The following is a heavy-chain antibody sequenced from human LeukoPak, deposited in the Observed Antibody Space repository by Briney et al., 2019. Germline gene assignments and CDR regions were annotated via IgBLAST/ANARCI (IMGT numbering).Heavy chain of an antibody. V-gene: IGHV1-18*01. CDR3: ASLARTSNYGFYYYMDV. D-gene: IGHD4-11*01. J-gene: IGHJ6*03. Sequence: ASVKVSCKASNYTFTTYGISWVRQAPGQGLEWMAWINAYNGDTNYAQKFQGRVTLTTDTSTSTAYMELRSLRSDDTAVYYCASLARTSNYGFYYYMDVWGKGTTVTVSS. CDR1: NYTFTTYG. CDR2: INAYNGDT.